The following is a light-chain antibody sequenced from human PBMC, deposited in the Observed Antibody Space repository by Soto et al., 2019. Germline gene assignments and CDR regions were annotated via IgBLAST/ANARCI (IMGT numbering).Light chain of an antibody. CDR1: QSVNTN. CDR3: QQYNNWPPWT. Sequence: EVVMTQSPVTLSVSPGEGATFSCRASQSVNTNLAWYQQKLGQPPRLLIYGASTRATGIPGRFSGSGSGTEFTLTISSLQSEDFAVYYCQQYNNWPPWTFGQGTRVELK. J-gene: IGKJ1*01. V-gene: IGKV3-15*01. CDR2: GAS.